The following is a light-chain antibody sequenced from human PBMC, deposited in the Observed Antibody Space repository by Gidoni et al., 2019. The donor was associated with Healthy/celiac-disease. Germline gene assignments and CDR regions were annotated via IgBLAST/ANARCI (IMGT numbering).Light chain of an antibody. CDR1: SSNIGSNT. Sequence: QSVLTQPPSASGPPGQRVTISCSGSSSNIGSNTVNWYQQLPGTAPKLLIYSNNQRPSGVLDRFSGSKSGTSASLAISGLQSEDEADYYCAAWDDSLNGRFFGTGTKVTVL. CDR2: SNN. V-gene: IGLV1-44*01. CDR3: AAWDDSLNGRF. J-gene: IGLJ1*01.